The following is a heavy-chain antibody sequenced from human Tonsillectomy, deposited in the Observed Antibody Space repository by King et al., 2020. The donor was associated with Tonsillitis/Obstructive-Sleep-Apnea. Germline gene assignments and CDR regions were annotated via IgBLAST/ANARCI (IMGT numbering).Heavy chain of an antibody. D-gene: IGHD3-22*01. V-gene: IGHV3-33*01. CDR1: GFTFSNYG. J-gene: IGHJ4*02. Sequence: VQLVESGGGVVQPGTSLRLSCAASGFTFSNYGMHWVRQAPGKGLEWVAVIWYDGSNKYYADYVKGRVTITRDNSKNTRFLQMNSLKAEDTAMYYCARCLYESSGYPDYCGQGTLFPASS. CDR3: ARCLYESSGYPDY. CDR2: IWYDGSNK.